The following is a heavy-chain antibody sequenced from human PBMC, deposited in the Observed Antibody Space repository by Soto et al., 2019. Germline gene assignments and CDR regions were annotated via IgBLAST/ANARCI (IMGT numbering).Heavy chain of an antibody. CDR2: INAYNSNT. J-gene: IGHJ5*02. Sequence: GASVKVSCKASGYTFTSYGISWVRQAPGQGLEWMGWINAYNSNTKYAQRLQGRVTMTTDTSTSTTYMELRSLRSEDTAVYYWARDLGGGISAPWGQGTLVTVSS. V-gene: IGHV1-18*01. D-gene: IGHD6-13*01. CDR3: ARDLGGGISAP. CDR1: GYTFTSYG.